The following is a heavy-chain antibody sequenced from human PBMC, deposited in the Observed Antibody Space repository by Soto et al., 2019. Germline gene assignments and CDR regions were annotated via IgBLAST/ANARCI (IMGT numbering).Heavy chain of an antibody. CDR3: ARYYDFWSGHTRAFDY. J-gene: IGHJ4*02. CDR2: MNPNSGNT. CDR1: GYTFTSYD. D-gene: IGHD3-3*01. Sequence: ASVKVSCKGSGYTFTSYDINWVRQATGQGLEWMGWMNPNSGNTGYAQKFQGRVTMTRDTSISTAYMELSSLRSEDTAVYYCARYYDFWSGHTRAFDYWGQGTLVTVSS. V-gene: IGHV1-8*01.